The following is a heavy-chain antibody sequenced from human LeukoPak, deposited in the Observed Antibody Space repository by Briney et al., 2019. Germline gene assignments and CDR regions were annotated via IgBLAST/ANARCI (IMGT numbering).Heavy chain of an antibody. CDR1: GYSISSGYY. CDR3: ARGEFDTGWYYFDF. J-gene: IGHJ4*02. V-gene: IGHV4-38-2*02. D-gene: IGHD6-19*01. Sequence: SETLSLTCTVSGYSISSGYYWGWIRQPPGKGLEWIGSIYHSGSTYYNPSLKSRVTISVDTSKNQFPLKLSSVTAADTAVYYCARGEFDTGWYYFDFWGQGTLVTVSS. CDR2: IYHSGST.